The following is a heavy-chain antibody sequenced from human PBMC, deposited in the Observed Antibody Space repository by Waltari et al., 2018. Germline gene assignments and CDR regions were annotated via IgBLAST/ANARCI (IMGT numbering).Heavy chain of an antibody. CDR1: GASIGSSTYY. J-gene: IGHJ4*02. CDR3: ARVAIYGAPDY. CDR2: TSYSGST. D-gene: IGHD3-10*01. V-gene: IGHV4-39*01. Sequence: QLHLQESGPGLVKPSETLSLTCTVSGASIGSSTYYWGWIRQPPGKGLEWIGTTSYSGSTYYNPSLESRVTISVDTSKNQFSLKLSSVTAPDTAVYYCARVAIYGAPDYWGQGTLVTVSS.